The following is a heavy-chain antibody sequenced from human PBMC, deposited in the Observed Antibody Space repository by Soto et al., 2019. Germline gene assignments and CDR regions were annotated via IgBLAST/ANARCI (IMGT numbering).Heavy chain of an antibody. D-gene: IGHD3-3*01. V-gene: IGHV1-3*01. Sequence: GASVKVSCKASGYTFTSYAMHWVRQAPGQRLEWMGWINAGNGNTKYSQKFQGRVTITRDTSASTAYMELSSLRSEDTAVYYCARDKSITINWFDPWGQGTLVTVSS. CDR1: GYTFTSYA. CDR2: INAGNGNT. CDR3: ARDKSITINWFDP. J-gene: IGHJ5*02.